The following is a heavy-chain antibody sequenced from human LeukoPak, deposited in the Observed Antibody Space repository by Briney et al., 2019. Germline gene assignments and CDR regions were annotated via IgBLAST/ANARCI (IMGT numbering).Heavy chain of an antibody. J-gene: IGHJ4*02. V-gene: IGHV3-23*01. D-gene: IGHD4-17*01. CDR1: GFTFSSYA. CDR3: AKDPARTTVTTNGY. Sequence: GGSLRLSCAASGFTFSSYAMSWVRQAPGKGLEWVSAISGSGSSTYYADSVKGRFTISRDNSKNTLYLQMNSLRAEDTAVYYCAKDPARTTVTTNGYWGQGTLVTVSS. CDR2: ISGSGSST.